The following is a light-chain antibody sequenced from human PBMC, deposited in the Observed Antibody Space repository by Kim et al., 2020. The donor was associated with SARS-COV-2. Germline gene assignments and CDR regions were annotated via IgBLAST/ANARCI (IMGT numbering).Light chain of an antibody. V-gene: IGKV3-20*01. CDR3: QQYDISRRYT. J-gene: IGKJ2*01. CDR2: GAS. Sequence: ESVLTQSPGTLSLSPGQRATLSCRTSQSVSSNYLAWYQQKPGQAPRLLIYGASSRATGIPDRFSGSRSGTDFTLTISRLEPEDSAVYYCQQYDISRRYTFCQGTKLEI. CDR1: QSVSSNY.